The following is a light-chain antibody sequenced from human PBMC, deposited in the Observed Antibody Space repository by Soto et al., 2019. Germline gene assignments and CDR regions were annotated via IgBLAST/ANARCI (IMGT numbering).Light chain of an antibody. CDR2: NNG. CDR1: SSNIGSDT. CDR3: AAWYDSLKGVL. Sequence: QSVLTQPPSASGTPGQRVTISCSGSSSNIGSDTVNWYQHLPGTAPKLLIYNNGERPSWVPDRFSGSKSGTLASLAISGRQSEDEADYYCAAWYDSLKGVLFGGGTKLTVL. J-gene: IGLJ2*01. V-gene: IGLV1-44*01.